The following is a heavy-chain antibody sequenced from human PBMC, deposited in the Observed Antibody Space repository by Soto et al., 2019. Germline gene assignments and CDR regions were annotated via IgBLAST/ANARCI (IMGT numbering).Heavy chain of an antibody. CDR1: GGSFSGYY. V-gene: IGHV4-34*01. J-gene: IGHJ4*02. Sequence: SQTLSLTCAVYGGSFSGYYWSWIRQPPGKGLEWIGEINHSGSTNYNPSLKSRVTISVDTSKNQFSLKLSSVTAADTAVYYCARVSGSYYFDYGGQGPLVNVSS. CDR2: INHSGST. CDR3: ARVSGSYYFDY. D-gene: IGHD1-26*01.